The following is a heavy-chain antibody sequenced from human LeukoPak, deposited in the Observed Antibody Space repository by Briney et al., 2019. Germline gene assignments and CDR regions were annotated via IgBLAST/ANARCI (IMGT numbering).Heavy chain of an antibody. J-gene: IGHJ4*02. D-gene: IGHD3-3*01. Sequence: ASVKVSCKASGYTFTSYAMNWVRQAPGQGLEWMGWMNPNSGNTGYAQKFQGRVTITRNTSISTAYMELSSLRSEDTAVYYCARGSDRDYDFWSGPTDYWGQGALVTVSS. V-gene: IGHV1-8*03. CDR2: MNPNSGNT. CDR1: GYTFTSYA. CDR3: ARGSDRDYDFWSGPTDY.